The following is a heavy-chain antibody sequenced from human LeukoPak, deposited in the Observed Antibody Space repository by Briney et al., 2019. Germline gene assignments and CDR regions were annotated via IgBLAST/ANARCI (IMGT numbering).Heavy chain of an antibody. D-gene: IGHD1-1*01. J-gene: IGHJ5*02. CDR3: ARPVPSRLGWFDP. Sequence: TPSETLSLTCTVSGGSISSSSYYWGWIRQPPGKGLEWIGTIYYSGSTYYNPSLKSRVTISVDTSKNQFPLKLSSVTAADTAVYYCARPVPSRLGWFDPWGQGTLVTVSS. V-gene: IGHV4-39*01. CDR1: GGSISSSSYY. CDR2: IYYSGST.